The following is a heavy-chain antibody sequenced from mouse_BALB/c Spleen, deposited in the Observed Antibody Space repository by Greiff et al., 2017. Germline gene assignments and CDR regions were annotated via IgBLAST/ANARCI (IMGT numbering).Heavy chain of an antibody. V-gene: IGHV1S29*02. CDR2: ISCYNGGT. CDR3: AREYGKGFYAMDY. Sequence: EVQLQQSGPELVKTGASVKISCKASGYSFTGYYMHWVKQSHGKSLEWIGYISCYNGGTGYNQKFKSKATLTVDNSSSTAYMELRSLTSEDSAVYYCAREYGKGFYAMDYWGQGTSVTVSS. CDR1: GYSFTGYY. J-gene: IGHJ4*01. D-gene: IGHD2-10*02.